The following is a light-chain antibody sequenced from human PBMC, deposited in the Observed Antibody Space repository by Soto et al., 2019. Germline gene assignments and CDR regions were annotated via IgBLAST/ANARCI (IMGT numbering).Light chain of an antibody. Sequence: QSALTQPDSVSGSPGQSITISCTGTSSDVGGYNYVSWYQQHPGKAPKLMIYEVSNRPSRVSNRFSGSKSGNTASLTISGLQAEDEDDYYCSSYTRSSTSYVFGTGTKVTVL. CDR2: EVS. CDR1: SSDVGGYNY. J-gene: IGLJ1*01. V-gene: IGLV2-14*01. CDR3: SSYTRSSTSYV.